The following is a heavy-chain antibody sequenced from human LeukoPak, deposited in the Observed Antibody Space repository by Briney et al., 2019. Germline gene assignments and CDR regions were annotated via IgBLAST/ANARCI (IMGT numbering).Heavy chain of an antibody. CDR3: ARGAGGPDY. CDR2: IYTSGST. V-gene: IGHV4-61*02. Sequence: SETLSLTCTVSGGSISSGSYYWSWIRQPAGKGLEWIGRIYTSGSTNYNPSLESRVTISVDTSKNDFSLRMTSVTAADTAIYYCARGAGGPDYWGPGTLVTVSS. J-gene: IGHJ4*02. CDR1: GGSISSGSYY. D-gene: IGHD3-16*01.